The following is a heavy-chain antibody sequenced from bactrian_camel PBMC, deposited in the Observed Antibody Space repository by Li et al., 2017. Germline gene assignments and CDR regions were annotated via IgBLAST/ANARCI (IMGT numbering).Heavy chain of an antibody. J-gene: IGHJ4*01. CDR2: IDSDGST. Sequence: HVQLVESGGDSVQAGGSLRLSCEGTGYDKPNYCMGWYRQAPGKEREGVAAIDSDGSTSYTDSVKGRFVFSGDSAANTRYLQMNNLRPEDSAMYYCAAGPFCARVWYSVNYGGRGTQVTVS. V-gene: IGHV3S53*01. D-gene: IGHD6*01. CDR1: GYDKPNYC. CDR3: AAGPFCARVWYSVNY.